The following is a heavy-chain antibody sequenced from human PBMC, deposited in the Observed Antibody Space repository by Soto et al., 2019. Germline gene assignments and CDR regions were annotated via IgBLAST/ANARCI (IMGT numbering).Heavy chain of an antibody. Sequence: QVQLVQSGAEVKKPGASVKVSCKASGYTFTGYYMHWVRQAPGQGLEWMGWINPNSGGTNYAQKFQGRVTMTRDTSISTAYMELSRLRSDDTAVYYCARGNGNYYDSSGYYGYYYYGMDVWGQGTTVTVSS. CDR2: INPNSGGT. CDR1: GYTFTGYY. J-gene: IGHJ6*02. CDR3: ARGNGNYYDSSGYYGYYYYGMDV. V-gene: IGHV1-2*02. D-gene: IGHD3-22*01.